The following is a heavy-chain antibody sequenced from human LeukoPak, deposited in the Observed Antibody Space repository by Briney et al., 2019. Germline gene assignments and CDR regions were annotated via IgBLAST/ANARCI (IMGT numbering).Heavy chain of an antibody. J-gene: IGHJ5*02. V-gene: IGHV1-46*01. CDR1: GYTFSRYY. D-gene: IGHD6-6*01. CDR2: MNPSGGTT. CDR3: TRGRPTSFDP. Sequence: RASVKVSCKASGYTFSRYYIHWVRQAPGQGLEWMGKMNPSGGTTTYAQKFQGRVTVTRDTPTSTVYMELSSLTSEDTAVYYCTRGRPTSFDPWGQGTLVTVSS.